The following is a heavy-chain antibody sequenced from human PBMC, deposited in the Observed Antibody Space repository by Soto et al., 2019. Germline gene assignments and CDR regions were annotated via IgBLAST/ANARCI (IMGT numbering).Heavy chain of an antibody. CDR3: AHTGTLPDSSGYPLDY. Sequence: QITLKESGPTLVKPTQTLTLTCTFSGFSLSTSGVGVGWIRQPPGKALECLALIYWDDDKRYSPSLKSRLTITQDTSKNQVVLTMTNMDPVDTATYYCAHTGTLPDSSGYPLDYWGQGTLVTVSS. CDR1: GFSLSTSGVG. J-gene: IGHJ4*02. V-gene: IGHV2-5*02. CDR2: IYWDDDK. D-gene: IGHD3-22*01.